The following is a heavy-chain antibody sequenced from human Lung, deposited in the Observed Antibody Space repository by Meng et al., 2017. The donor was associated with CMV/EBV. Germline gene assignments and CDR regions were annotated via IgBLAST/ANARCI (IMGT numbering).Heavy chain of an antibody. CDR2: INPKNGDP. J-gene: IGHJ4*02. CDR3: TRRPLGSTRPFDY. D-gene: IGHD1-26*01. Sequence: ASVKVSXKTSGFNFYGFYIHWVRRAPGQGLEWMGRINPKNGDPKYAQRFEGRVSMTTDTSITTVYMELRSLRSDDTAFYYCTRRPLGSTRPFDYWGQGTRV. CDR1: GFNFYGFY. V-gene: IGHV1-2*06.